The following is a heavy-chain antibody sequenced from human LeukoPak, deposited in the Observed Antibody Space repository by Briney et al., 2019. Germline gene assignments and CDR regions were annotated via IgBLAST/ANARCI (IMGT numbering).Heavy chain of an antibody. CDR3: ARDLTRLDAFDI. CDR1: GFTFSSYS. CDR2: ISSSSSYI. Sequence: GGSLRLSCAASGFTFSSYSMNWVRQAPGKGLEWVSSISSSSSYIYYADSVKGRFTISRDNAKNSLYLQMNSLRAEDTAVYYCARDLTRLDAFDIWGQGTMVTVSS. J-gene: IGHJ3*02. V-gene: IGHV3-21*01.